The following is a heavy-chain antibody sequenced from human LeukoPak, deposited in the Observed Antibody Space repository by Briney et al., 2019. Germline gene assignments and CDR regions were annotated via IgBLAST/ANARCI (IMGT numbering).Heavy chain of an antibody. CDR1: GGTFSSYA. J-gene: IGHJ4*02. Sequence: ASVKVSCKASGGTFSSYAISWVRQAPGQGLEWMGGIIPIFGTANYAQKFQGRVTITADESTSTAYMEPSSLRSEDTAVYYCARNIAVAGRSKYYFDYWGQGTLVTVSS. CDR3: ARNIAVAGRSKYYFDY. D-gene: IGHD6-19*01. CDR2: IIPIFGTA. V-gene: IGHV1-69*01.